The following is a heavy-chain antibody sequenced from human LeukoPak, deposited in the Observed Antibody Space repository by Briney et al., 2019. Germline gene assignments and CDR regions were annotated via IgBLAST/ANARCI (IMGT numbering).Heavy chain of an antibody. Sequence: SETLSLACTVSGGSVSSGSYYWNWIRQPPGKGLEWIGYIYYSGSTNYNPSLKSRVTISVDTSKNQFSLKLSSVTAADTAVYYCARVTVGASWFDYWGQGTLVTVSS. J-gene: IGHJ4*02. CDR1: GGSVSSGSYY. CDR3: ARVTVGASWFDY. V-gene: IGHV4-61*01. D-gene: IGHD1-26*01. CDR2: IYYSGST.